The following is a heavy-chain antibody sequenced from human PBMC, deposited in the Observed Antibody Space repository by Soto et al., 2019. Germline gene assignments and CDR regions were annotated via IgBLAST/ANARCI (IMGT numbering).Heavy chain of an antibody. CDR1: GLTFRNFA. CDR2: ISYDGSDK. D-gene: IGHD5-18*01. V-gene: IGHV3-30*03. J-gene: IGHJ4*02. CDR3: AGGGPETAIIGEQ. Sequence: QVQLVESGGGVVQPGRSLRLSCTASGLTFRNFAMHWVRQAPGKGLDWVAVISYDGSDKYYVDSVKGRFTISRDNSKNKLYPQMNSLGPVETGVYYCAGGGPETAIIGEQRGPGTLVTLSS.